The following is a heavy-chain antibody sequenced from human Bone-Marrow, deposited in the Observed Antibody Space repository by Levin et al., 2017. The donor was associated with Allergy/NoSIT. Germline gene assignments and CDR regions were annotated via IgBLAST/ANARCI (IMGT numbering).Heavy chain of an antibody. V-gene: IGHV3-9*01. CDR2: ISWNSGSI. D-gene: IGHD3-22*01. CDR1: GFTFDDYA. J-gene: IGHJ4*02. CDR3: AKDIGEYYYDSSGWPE. Sequence: SGGSLRLSCAASGFTFDDYAMHWVRQAPGKGLEWVSGISWNSGSIGYADSVKGRFTISRDNAKNSLYLQMNSLRAEDTALYYCAKDIGEYYYDSSGWPEWGQGTLVTVSS.